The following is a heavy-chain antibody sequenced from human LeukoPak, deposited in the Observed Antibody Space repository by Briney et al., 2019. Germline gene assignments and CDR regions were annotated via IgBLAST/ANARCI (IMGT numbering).Heavy chain of an antibody. CDR2: IYNSGRT. D-gene: IGHD3-22*01. J-gene: IGHJ4*02. CDR1: GGSISSYY. CDR3: ARGRILFDSTGYAY. Sequence: SETLSLTCTVSGGSISSYYWSWIRQPPGKELEWIGYIYNSGRTNYNPSLKSRVTISVDTSKNQFSLKLSSVTAADTAVYYCARGRILFDSTGYAYWGQGTLVTVSS. V-gene: IGHV4-59*01.